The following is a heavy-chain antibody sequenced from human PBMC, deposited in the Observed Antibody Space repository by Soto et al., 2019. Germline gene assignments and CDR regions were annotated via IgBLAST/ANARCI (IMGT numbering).Heavy chain of an antibody. Sequence: QVQLVQSGAEVKKPGSSVKVSCKASGGTFSSYTISWVRQAPGQGLEWMGRISPILGIANYAQKFQGRVTITADKSTSTAYMELSSLRSEDTAVYYCARDRRAAAGIFDYWGQGTLVTVSS. CDR1: GGTFSSYT. J-gene: IGHJ4*02. CDR2: ISPILGIA. CDR3: ARDRRAAAGIFDY. D-gene: IGHD6-13*01. V-gene: IGHV1-69*08.